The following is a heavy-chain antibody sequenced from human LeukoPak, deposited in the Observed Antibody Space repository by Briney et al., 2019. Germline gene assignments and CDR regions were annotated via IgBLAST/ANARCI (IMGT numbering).Heavy chain of an antibody. J-gene: IGHJ4*02. CDR2: ISSSGSTI. CDR1: GFTFSDYY. CDR3: AKDSMVRGVIGYFDY. V-gene: IGHV3-11*01. D-gene: IGHD3-10*01. Sequence: GGSLRLSCAASGFTFSDYYMSWIRQAPGKGLEWVSYISSSGSTIYYADSVKGRFTISRDNAKNSLYLQMNSLRAEDTALYYCAKDSMVRGVIGYFDYWGQGTLVTVSS.